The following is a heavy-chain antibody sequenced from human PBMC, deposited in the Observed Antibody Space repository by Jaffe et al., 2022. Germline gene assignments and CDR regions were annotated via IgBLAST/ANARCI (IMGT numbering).Heavy chain of an antibody. CDR2: INHSGST. Sequence: QVQLQQWGAGLLKPSETLSLTCAVYGGSFSGYYWSWIRQPPGKGLEWIGEINHSGSTNYNPSLKSRVTISVDTSKNQFSLKLSSVTAADTAVYYCARVGPWYSSGWPFDYWGQGTLVTVSS. J-gene: IGHJ4*02. D-gene: IGHD6-19*01. CDR1: GGSFSGYY. CDR3: ARVGPWYSSGWPFDY. V-gene: IGHV4-34*01.